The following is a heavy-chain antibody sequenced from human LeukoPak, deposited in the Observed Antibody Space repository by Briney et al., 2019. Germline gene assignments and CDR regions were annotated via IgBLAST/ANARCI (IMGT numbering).Heavy chain of an antibody. J-gene: IGHJ4*02. D-gene: IGHD3-10*01. Sequence: PGGSLRLSCAASGFTFSSYAMSWVRQAPGKGLEWVSAISGSGGSTYYADSVKGRFTISRDNAKNSLYLQMNSLRAEDTALYYCAKGTSGSASGSDYWGQGTLVTVSS. V-gene: IGHV3-23*01. CDR2: ISGSGGST. CDR3: AKGTSGSASGSDY. CDR1: GFTFSSYA.